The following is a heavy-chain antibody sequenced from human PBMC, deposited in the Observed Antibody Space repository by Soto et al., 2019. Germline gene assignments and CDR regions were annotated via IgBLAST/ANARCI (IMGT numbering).Heavy chain of an antibody. CDR1: GYTFTGYY. V-gene: IGHV1-2*04. Sequence: ASVKVSCKASGYTFTGYYMHWVRQAPGQGLEWMGWINPNSGGTNYAQKFQGWVTMTRDTSISTAYMELSRLRSDDTAVYYCARRRLDSSGWYESYYFDYWGQGTLVTVSS. CDR2: INPNSGGT. D-gene: IGHD6-19*01. CDR3: ARRRLDSSGWYESYYFDY. J-gene: IGHJ4*02.